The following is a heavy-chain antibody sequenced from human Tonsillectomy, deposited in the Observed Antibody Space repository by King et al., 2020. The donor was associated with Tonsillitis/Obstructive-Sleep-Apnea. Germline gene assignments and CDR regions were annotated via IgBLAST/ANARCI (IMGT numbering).Heavy chain of an antibody. CDR3: ARGYCSSTSCQGGGWFDP. D-gene: IGHD2-2*01. Sequence: AQLVQSGAEVKKPGASVKVSCKASGYTFTGYYMHWVRQAPGQGLEWMGWINPNSGGTNYAQKFQGWVTMTRDTSISTAYMELSRLRSDDTAVYYCARGYCSSTSCQGGGWFDPWGQGTLVTVSS. V-gene: IGHV1-2*04. CDR1: GYTFTGYY. J-gene: IGHJ5*02. CDR2: INPNSGGT.